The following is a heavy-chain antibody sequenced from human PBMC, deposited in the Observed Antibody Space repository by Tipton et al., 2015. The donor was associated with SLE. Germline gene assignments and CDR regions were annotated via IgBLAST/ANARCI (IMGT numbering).Heavy chain of an antibody. CDR3: ARDRTGDGPPRGY. CDR2: IYYSGST. V-gene: IGHV4-59*01. CDR1: GGSISSYY. D-gene: IGHD3-16*01. J-gene: IGHJ4*02. Sequence: LRLSCTVSGGSISSYYWSWIRQPPGKGLEWIGYIYYSGSTNYNPSLRSRVTISVDTSKNQFSLKLSSVTAADMAVYYCARDRTGDGPPRGYWGQGTLVTVSS.